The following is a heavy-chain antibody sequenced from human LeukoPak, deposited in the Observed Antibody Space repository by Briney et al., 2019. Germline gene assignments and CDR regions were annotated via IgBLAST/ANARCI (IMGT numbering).Heavy chain of an antibody. CDR1: GGSMNPYY. Sequence: SETLSLTCTVSGGSMNPYYWSWIRQPPGKGLEWIAYISHSGSTKYNPSLQSRVIISVDTSKNHFSLKLSSVTTADTAVYYCARGQILDCSGGSCYSDFYFDYWGQGTLVTVSS. D-gene: IGHD2-15*01. CDR2: ISHSGST. V-gene: IGHV4-59*01. J-gene: IGHJ4*02. CDR3: ARGQILDCSGGSCYSDFYFDY.